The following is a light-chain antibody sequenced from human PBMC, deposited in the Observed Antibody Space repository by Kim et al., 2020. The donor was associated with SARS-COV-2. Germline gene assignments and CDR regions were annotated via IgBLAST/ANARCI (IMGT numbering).Light chain of an antibody. V-gene: IGLV2-11*01. Sequence: GQAVTLSCTGTSSDVVGYNYVSWYQQHPGKAPKLMIYDVSKRPSGVPDRFSGSKSGNTASLTISGLQAEDEADYYCCSYAGSYTWVFGGGTQLTVL. J-gene: IGLJ3*02. CDR1: SSDVVGYNY. CDR3: CSYAGSYTWV. CDR2: DVS.